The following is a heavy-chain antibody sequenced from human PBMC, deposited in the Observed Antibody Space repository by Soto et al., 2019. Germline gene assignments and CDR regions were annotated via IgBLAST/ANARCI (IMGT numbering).Heavy chain of an antibody. CDR3: ARKDKSGYFNWFDP. D-gene: IGHD3-22*01. J-gene: IGHJ5*02. CDR1: GYSFTSYW. V-gene: IGHV5-51*01. Sequence: PGESLKISCRTSGYSFTSYWIAWVRQLPGEGREWMGIIFTSDSDTRYSPSFQGQVTISADRSTSTVFLQWASLKASDTAVYFCARKDKSGYFNWFDPWGQGTLVTVSS. CDR2: IFTSDSDT.